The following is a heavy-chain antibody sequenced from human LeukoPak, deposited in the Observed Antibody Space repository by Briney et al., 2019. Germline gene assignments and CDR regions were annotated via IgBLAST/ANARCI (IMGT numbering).Heavy chain of an antibody. J-gene: IGHJ4*02. CDR3: ARDRYFGIAVMGFDY. V-gene: IGHV3-48*03. D-gene: IGHD6-19*01. CDR2: ISSSGSTI. CDR1: GFTFSSYE. Sequence: HPGGSLRLSCAASGFTFSSYEMNWVRQAPGKGLEWVSYISSSGSTIYYADSVKGRFTISRDNAKNSLYLQMNSLRAEDTAVYYCARDRYFGIAVMGFDYWGQGTLVTVSS.